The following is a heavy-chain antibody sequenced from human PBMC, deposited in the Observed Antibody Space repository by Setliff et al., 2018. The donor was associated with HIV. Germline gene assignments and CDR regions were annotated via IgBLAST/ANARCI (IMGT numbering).Heavy chain of an antibody. CDR2: IFYRGDT. CDR3: ARPFPCASTTCYFAAFDM. D-gene: IGHD2-2*01. V-gene: IGHV4-39*01. Sequence: SETLSLTCTVSSGAISRAASYWSWIRQSPGKGLEWIGTIFYRGDTYYNPSLKSRLTLSVDTSKSQFSLRLASVTAADTAVYYCARPFPCASTTCYFAAFDMWGQGIPVTVPS. CDR1: SGAISRAASY. J-gene: IGHJ1*01.